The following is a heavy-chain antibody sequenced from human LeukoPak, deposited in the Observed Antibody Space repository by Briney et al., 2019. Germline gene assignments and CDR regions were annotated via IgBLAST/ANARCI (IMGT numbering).Heavy chain of an antibody. V-gene: IGHV3-48*03. D-gene: IGHD5-18*01. CDR2: ISSSGSTI. J-gene: IGHJ4*02. CDR3: ARQRGYSYAY. Sequence: PGGSLRLSCAASGFTFSSYEMNWVRQAPGKGLEWVSYISSSGSTIYYADSVKGRFTISRDNAKNSLYLQMTSLRAEDTAVYECARQRGYSYAYWGQRTLVTVSS. CDR1: GFTFSSYE.